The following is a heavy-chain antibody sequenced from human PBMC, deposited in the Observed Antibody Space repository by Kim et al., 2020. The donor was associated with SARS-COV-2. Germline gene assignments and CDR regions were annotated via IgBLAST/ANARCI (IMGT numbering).Heavy chain of an antibody. D-gene: IGHD3-10*01. CDR1: GFTFSSYG. CDR3: AKDPLRGTMVRGVVNYYYYGMDV. CDR2: ISYDGSNK. J-gene: IGHJ6*02. Sequence: GGSLRLSCAASGFTFSSYGMHWVRQAPGKGLEWVAVISYDGSNKYYADSVKGRFTISRDNSKNTLYLQMNSLRAEDTAVYYCAKDPLRGTMVRGVVNYYYYGMDVWGQGTTVTVSS. V-gene: IGHV3-30*18.